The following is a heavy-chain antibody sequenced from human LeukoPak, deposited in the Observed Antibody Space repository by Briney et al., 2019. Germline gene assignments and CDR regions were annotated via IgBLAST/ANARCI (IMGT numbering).Heavy chain of an antibody. CDR2: IYYSGST. CDR3: ARTMIVVPTVDY. J-gene: IGHJ4*02. Sequence: PSETLSFTCTVSGFSISSSSYYWGWIRQPPGKGLEWIGSIYYSGSTYYNPSLKSRVTISVDTSKNQFSLKLSSVTAADTAVYYCARTMIVVPTVDYWGQGTLVTVSS. D-gene: IGHD3-22*01. CDR1: GFSISSSSYY. V-gene: IGHV4-39*01.